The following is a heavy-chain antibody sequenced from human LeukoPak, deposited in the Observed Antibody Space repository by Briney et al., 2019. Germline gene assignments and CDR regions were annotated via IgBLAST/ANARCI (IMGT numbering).Heavy chain of an antibody. CDR1: GFSVSDNY. Sequence: GGSLRLSCAASGFSVSDNYMSCVRQAPGKGLEWVSVIYTGGSTYYADSVRGRFTISRDNSKNTLFLQMNSLRAEDTAVYYCASRDGYKFGYWGQGILVTVSS. CDR2: IYTGGST. J-gene: IGHJ4*02. CDR3: ASRDGYKFGY. D-gene: IGHD5-24*01. V-gene: IGHV3-53*01.